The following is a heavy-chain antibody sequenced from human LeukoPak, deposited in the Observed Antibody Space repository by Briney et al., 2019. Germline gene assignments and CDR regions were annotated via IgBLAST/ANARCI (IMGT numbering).Heavy chain of an antibody. CDR2: IIPILGIA. D-gene: IGHD3-16*01. CDR1: GGTFSSYA. V-gene: IGHV1-69*04. J-gene: IGHJ4*02. CDR3: AKTRVKGGSTFDY. Sequence: SVKVSCKASGGTFSSYAISWVRQAPGQGLEWMGRIIPILGIANYAQKFQGRVTITADKSTSTAYMELSSLRSEDTAVYYCAKTRVKGGSTFDYWGQGTLVTVSS.